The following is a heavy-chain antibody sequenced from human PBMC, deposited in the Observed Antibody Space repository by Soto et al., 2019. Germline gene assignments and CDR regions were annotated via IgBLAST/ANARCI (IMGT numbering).Heavy chain of an antibody. J-gene: IGHJ6*02. CDR1: GFSFGEYT. D-gene: IGHD5-18*01. CDR3: AKGYGRSYYHYVMDF. CDR2: ISWVVGYT. Sequence: GGSLRLSCAASGFSFGEYTMHWVRQAPGKGLEWVCLISWVVGYTYYADSVKGRFTVSRDNSKNSLYLELNSLRTEDTALYYCAKGYGRSYYHYVMDFWGQGSTVTVSS. V-gene: IGHV3-43*01.